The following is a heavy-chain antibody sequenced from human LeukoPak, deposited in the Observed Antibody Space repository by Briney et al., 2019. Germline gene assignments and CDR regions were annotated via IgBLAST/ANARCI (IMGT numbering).Heavy chain of an antibody. CDR3: ARHPKLYYYYYMDV. J-gene: IGHJ6*03. CDR2: IYYSGST. Sequence: PSETLSLTCTVSGGSISSSSYYWGWIRQPPGKGLEWIGSIYYSGSTYYNPSLKSRVTISVDTSKNQFSLKLSSVTAADTAVYYCARHPKLYYYYYMDVWGKGTTVTISS. V-gene: IGHV4-39*01. CDR1: GGSISSSSYY.